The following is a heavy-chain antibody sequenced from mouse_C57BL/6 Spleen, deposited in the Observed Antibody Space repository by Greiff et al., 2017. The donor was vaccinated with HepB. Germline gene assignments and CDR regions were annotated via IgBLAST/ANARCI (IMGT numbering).Heavy chain of an antibody. CDR1: GFTFSSYA. Sequence: EVQLVESGGGLVKPGGSLKLSCAASGFTFSSYAMSWVRQTPEKRLEWVATISDGGSYTYYPDNVKGRFTISRDNAKNNLYLQMSHLKSEDTAMYYCAREEAGAWFAYWGQGTLVTVSA. D-gene: IGHD1-1*02. CDR2: ISDGGSYT. V-gene: IGHV5-4*01. J-gene: IGHJ3*01. CDR3: AREEAGAWFAY.